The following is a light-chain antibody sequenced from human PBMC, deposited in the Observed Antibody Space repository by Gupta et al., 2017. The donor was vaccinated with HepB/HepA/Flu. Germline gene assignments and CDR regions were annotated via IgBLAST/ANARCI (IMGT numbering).Light chain of an antibody. Sequence: QSALPQPASVSGSPGQSITISCTGTSSDVEIYNFVSWYQQHPGKAPRLMIFEVSKRPSGVSNRFSGSKSSNTASLTISGLQVEHEADYYCCSYAGRRILVVFGGGTKLTVL. V-gene: IGLV2-23*02. J-gene: IGLJ2*01. CDR2: EVS. CDR1: SSDVEIYNF. CDR3: CSYAGRRILVV.